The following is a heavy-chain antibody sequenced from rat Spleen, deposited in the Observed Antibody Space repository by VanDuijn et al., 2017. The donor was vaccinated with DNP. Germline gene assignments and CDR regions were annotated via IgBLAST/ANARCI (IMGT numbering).Heavy chain of an antibody. CDR2: ISASGGST. CDR3: ARHVLPLRVWDY. V-gene: IGHV5-46*01. D-gene: IGHD1-4*01. Sequence: EVHLVGSGGGLVQPGRSMKLSCAASGFSFSTFPMAWVRQAPTKGLEWVAAISASGGSTYYRDSVKGRFTISRDNAKNTLYLQMNSLRSEDTATYYCARHVLPLRVWDYWGQGVMVTVSS. CDR1: GFSFSTFP. J-gene: IGHJ2*01.